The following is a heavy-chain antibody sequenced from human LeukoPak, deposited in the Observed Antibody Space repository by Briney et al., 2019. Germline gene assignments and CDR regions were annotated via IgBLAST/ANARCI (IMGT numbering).Heavy chain of an antibody. CDR3: ARVATMVRVPLDALDI. CDR1: GFTFSACE. D-gene: IGHD3-10*01. V-gene: IGHV3-48*03. CDR2: ISRSGSTR. J-gene: IGHJ3*02. Sequence: GGSLRLSCAASGFTFSACELTWVRQAPGKGLEWVSYISRSGSTRYYADSVKGRFTISRDNAKNSLYLQMNSLRVEDTAVYYCARVATMVRVPLDALDIWGQGTMVSVSS.